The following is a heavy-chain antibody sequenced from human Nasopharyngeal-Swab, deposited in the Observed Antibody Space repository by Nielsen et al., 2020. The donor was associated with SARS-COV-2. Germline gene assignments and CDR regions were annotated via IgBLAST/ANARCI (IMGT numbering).Heavy chain of an antibody. J-gene: IGHJ2*01. CDR3: ARDGNLRTVRYFDL. Sequence: LSLTCAASGFTFDDYAMHWVRQAPGKGLEWVSGISWNSGSIGYADSVKGRVTISRDNAKNSLYLQMNSLRAEDTAVYYCARDGNLRTVRYFDLWGRGSLVTVSS. CDR1: GFTFDDYA. V-gene: IGHV3-9*01. D-gene: IGHD4-17*01. CDR2: ISWNSGSI.